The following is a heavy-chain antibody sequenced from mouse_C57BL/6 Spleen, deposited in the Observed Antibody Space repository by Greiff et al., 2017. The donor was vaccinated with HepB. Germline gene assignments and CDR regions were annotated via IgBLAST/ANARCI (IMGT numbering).Heavy chain of an antibody. CDR1: GFTFSSYA. J-gene: IGHJ2*01. D-gene: IGHD4-1*01. CDR2: ISSGGDYI. V-gene: IGHV5-9-1*02. Sequence: EVKVVESGEGLVKPGGSLKLSCAASGFTFSSYAMSWVRQTPEKRLEWVAYISSGGDYIYYADTVKGRFTISRDNARNTLYLQMSSLKSEDTAMYYCTRDLTGGYYFDYWGQGTTLTVSS. CDR3: TRDLTGGYYFDY.